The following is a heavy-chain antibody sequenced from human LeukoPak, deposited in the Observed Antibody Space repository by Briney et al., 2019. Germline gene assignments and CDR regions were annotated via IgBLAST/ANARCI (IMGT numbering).Heavy chain of an antibody. CDR3: ARGGGVLVVPAASFDY. D-gene: IGHD2-2*01. J-gene: IGHJ4*02. CDR1: GYTFTSYY. CDR2: INPSGGST. Sequence: ASVKVSCKASGYTFTSYYMHWVRQAPGQGLEWMGIINPSGGSTSYAQKLQGRVTMTRDTSTSTVYMELSSLRSEDTAVYYCARGGGVLVVPAASFDYWGQGTLVTVSS. V-gene: IGHV1-46*04.